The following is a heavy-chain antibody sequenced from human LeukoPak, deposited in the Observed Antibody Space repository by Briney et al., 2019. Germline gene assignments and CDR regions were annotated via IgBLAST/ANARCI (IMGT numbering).Heavy chain of an antibody. D-gene: IGHD2-21*02. J-gene: IGHJ4*02. CDR1: GFDVTINY. CDR3: TRGQSYCGADCYSD. CDR2: MYTGGGR. V-gene: IGHV3-66*01. Sequence: SGGSLRLSCVASGFDVTINYMSWVRQPPGKGLEWVSVMYTGGGRYYGDSVKGRFTISRDNSKNTVFLQMNSLRVEDTALYYCTRGQSYCGADCYSDWGQGTLVTVSS.